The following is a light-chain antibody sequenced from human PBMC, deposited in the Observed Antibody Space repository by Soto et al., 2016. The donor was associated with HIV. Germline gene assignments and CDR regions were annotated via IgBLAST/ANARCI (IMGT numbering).Light chain of an antibody. V-gene: IGKV1-17*01. CDR1: HNVNKW. CDR2: AAS. CDR3: LQHNTYPRT. Sequence: DIQMTQSPSSLSASVGDRVNITCRASHNVNKWLAWYQQKPGKASKRLIYAASSLQSGVPSRFSGSGSGTEFTLTISSLQPEDFATYYCLQHNTYPRTFGQGTKVDVK. J-gene: IGKJ1*01.